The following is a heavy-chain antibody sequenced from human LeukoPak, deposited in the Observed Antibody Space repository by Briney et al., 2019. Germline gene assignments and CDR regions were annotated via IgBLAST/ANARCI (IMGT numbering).Heavy chain of an antibody. Sequence: GGSLRLSCAASGFTFSSYSMNWVRQAPGKGLEWVSYISRSSSTIYYADSVKGRFTISRDNAKNSLYLQMNSLRAEDTAVYHCARDRGLTYYYDSSGYRPMDVWGKGTTVTVSS. D-gene: IGHD3-22*01. CDR2: ISRSSSTI. CDR1: GFTFSSYS. CDR3: ARDRGLTYYYDSSGYRPMDV. V-gene: IGHV3-48*04. J-gene: IGHJ6*03.